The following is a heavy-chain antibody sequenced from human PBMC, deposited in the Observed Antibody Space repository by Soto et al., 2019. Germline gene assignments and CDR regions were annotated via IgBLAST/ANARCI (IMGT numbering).Heavy chain of an antibody. CDR1: GFTFSSYG. CDR2: ISYDGSNK. CDR3: ARARGVAGNVGAFDS. V-gene: IGHV3-30*03. Sequence: QVQLVESGGGVVQPGRSLRLSCAASGFTFSSYGMHWVRQAPGKGLEWVAVISYDGSNKYYADSVKGRFTISRDNSKNALYLQMNSLIAEDTVVYYGARARGVAGNVGAFDSWGQGTMVTVSS. J-gene: IGHJ3*02. D-gene: IGHD6-19*01.